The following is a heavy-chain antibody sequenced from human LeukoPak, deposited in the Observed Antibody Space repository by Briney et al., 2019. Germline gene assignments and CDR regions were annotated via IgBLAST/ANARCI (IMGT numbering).Heavy chain of an antibody. J-gene: IGHJ4*02. CDR1: GFTFSSYA. CDR3: ARTQWLVFGDY. D-gene: IGHD6-19*01. Sequence: GSLRLSCAASGFTFSSYAMSWVRQAPGKGLEWVSAISGSGGSTYYADSVKGRFTISRDNSKNTLYLQMNSLRAEDTAVYCCARTQWLVFGDYWGQGTLVTVSS. CDR2: ISGSGGST. V-gene: IGHV3-23*01.